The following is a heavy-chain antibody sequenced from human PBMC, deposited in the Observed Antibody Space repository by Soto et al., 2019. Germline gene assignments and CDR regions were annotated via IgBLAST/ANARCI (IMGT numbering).Heavy chain of an antibody. CDR1: GGSISSGGYY. D-gene: IGHD2-15*01. J-gene: IGHJ4*02. V-gene: IGHV4-31*03. Sequence: SETLSLTCTVSGGSISSGGYYWSWIRQHPGKGLEWIGYIYYSGSTYYNPSLKSRVTISVDTSKNQFSLKLSSVTAADTAVYYCARAERYCSGGSCYSGYFDYWGQGTLVTVSS. CDR3: ARAERYCSGGSCYSGYFDY. CDR2: IYYSGST.